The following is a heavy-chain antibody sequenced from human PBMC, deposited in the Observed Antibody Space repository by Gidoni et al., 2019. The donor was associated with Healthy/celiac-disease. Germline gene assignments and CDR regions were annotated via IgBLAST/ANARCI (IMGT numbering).Heavy chain of an antibody. Sequence: QVTLRESGPALVKPTQTLTLTCTFSGFSLSTSGMCVSWIRQPPGKALEWLALIDWDDDKYYSTSLKTRLTISKDTSKNQVVLTMTNMDPVDTATYYCARIKFGDGYKNPSLGAFDIWGQGTMVTVSS. CDR2: IDWDDDK. D-gene: IGHD3-3*01. J-gene: IGHJ3*02. CDR3: ARIKFGDGYKNPSLGAFDI. V-gene: IGHV2-70*01. CDR1: GFSLSTSGMC.